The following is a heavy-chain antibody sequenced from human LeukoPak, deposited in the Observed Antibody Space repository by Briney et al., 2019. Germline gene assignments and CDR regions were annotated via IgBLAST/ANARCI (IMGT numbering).Heavy chain of an antibody. Sequence: GASVKVSCKASGGTFSSYAISWVRQAPGQGREWMGGIIPIFGTANYAQKFQGRVTITADESTSTAYMELSSLRSEDTAVYYCARGIIAAPYYYYMDVWGKGTTVTVSS. J-gene: IGHJ6*03. D-gene: IGHD6-6*01. V-gene: IGHV1-69*13. CDR3: ARGIIAAPYYYYMDV. CDR1: GGTFSSYA. CDR2: IIPIFGTA.